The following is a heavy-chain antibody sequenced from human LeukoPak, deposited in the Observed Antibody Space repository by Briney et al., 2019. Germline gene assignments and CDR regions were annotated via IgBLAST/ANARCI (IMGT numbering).Heavy chain of an antibody. J-gene: IGHJ4*02. V-gene: IGHV3-30-3*01. CDR1: GFTFSSYA. CDR3: ARDPRYYGSGSYSYFDY. CDR2: ISYDGSNK. D-gene: IGHD3-10*01. Sequence: PGRSLRLSCAASGFTFSSYAMHWVRQAPGKGLEWVAVISYDGSNKYYADSVKGRFTISRDNSKNTLYLQMNSLRAEDTAVYYCARDPRYYGSGSYSYFDYWGQGTLVTVSS.